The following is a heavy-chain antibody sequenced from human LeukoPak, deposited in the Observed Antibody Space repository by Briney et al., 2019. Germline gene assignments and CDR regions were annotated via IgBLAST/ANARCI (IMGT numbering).Heavy chain of an antibody. Sequence: SETLSLTCTVSGDSVSSSNYYWGWIRQPPGKGLEWIGSIYYSGSTYHNPSLKSRVTISVDTSKKQFSLKLSSVTAADTAVYYCARHGITLASANKQFDYWGQGTLVTVSS. CDR2: IYYSGST. CDR3: ARHGITLASANKQFDY. CDR1: GDSVSSSNYY. V-gene: IGHV4-39*01. J-gene: IGHJ4*02. D-gene: IGHD4/OR15-4a*01.